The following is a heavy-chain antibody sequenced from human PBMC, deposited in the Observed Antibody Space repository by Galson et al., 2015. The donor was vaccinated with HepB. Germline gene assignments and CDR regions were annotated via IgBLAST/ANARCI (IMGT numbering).Heavy chain of an antibody. CDR3: ATRYYDS. Sequence: CAIPGDSVSSDRAAWNWIRQCASRGLEWLGRAYYRSKGYNEYAGSVKSRIDINPDTSKNQFSLRLDSVTPEDTAIYYCATRYYDSWGQGTLVTVSS. CDR2: AYYRSKGYN. CDR1: GDSVSSDRAA. V-gene: IGHV6-1*01. J-gene: IGHJ4*02.